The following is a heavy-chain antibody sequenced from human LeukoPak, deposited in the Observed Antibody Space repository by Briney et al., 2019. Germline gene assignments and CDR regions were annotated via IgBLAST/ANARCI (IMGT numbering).Heavy chain of an antibody. J-gene: IGHJ4*02. Sequence: GGSLRLSCAASGFTFDDYAMHWVRQAPGKGLEWVSGISWNSGSIGYADSVKGRFTISRDNAKNSLYLQMNSLRAEDTALYYCAKDLYYYDTGSFDYWGQGTLVTVSS. CDR1: GFTFDDYA. CDR3: AKDLYYYDTGSFDY. V-gene: IGHV3-9*01. CDR2: ISWNSGSI. D-gene: IGHD3-22*01.